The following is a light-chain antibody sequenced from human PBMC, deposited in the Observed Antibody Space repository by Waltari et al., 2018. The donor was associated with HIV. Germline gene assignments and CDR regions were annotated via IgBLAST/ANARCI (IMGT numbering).Light chain of an antibody. CDR2: RNN. V-gene: IGLV1-47*01. CDR3: AAWDDSLSGYVV. J-gene: IGLJ2*01. CDR1: SPSIGSNY. Sequence: QSVLTQPPSASATPGPRVTISCSASSPSIGSNYLYWYQQLPGTAPKLLIYRNNQRPSGVPDRFSGSKSGTSASLAISGLRAEDEADYDCAAWDDSLSGYVVCGGGTKLTVL.